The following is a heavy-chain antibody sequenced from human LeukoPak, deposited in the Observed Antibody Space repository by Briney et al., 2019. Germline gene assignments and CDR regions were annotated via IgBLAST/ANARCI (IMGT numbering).Heavy chain of an antibody. CDR1: GFTFSSYS. V-gene: IGHV3-21*01. CDR3: ASYHSDY. Sequence: AGGSLRLSCAASGFTFSSYSMNWVRQAPGKGLEWVSSISSSSSYTYYADSVKGRFTISRDNAKNSLYLQMNSLRAEDTAVYYCASYHSDYWGQGTLVTVSS. D-gene: IGHD2-2*01. J-gene: IGHJ4*02. CDR2: ISSSSSYT.